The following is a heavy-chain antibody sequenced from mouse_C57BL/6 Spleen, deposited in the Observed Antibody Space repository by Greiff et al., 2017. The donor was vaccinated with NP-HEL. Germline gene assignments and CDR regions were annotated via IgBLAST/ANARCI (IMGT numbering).Heavy chain of an antibody. CDR1: GFTFSDYG. V-gene: IGHV5-15*01. CDR3: ARQGAIYYGNYEAMDY. Sequence: EVQRVESGGGLVQPGGSLKLSCAASGFTFSDYGMAWVRQAPRKGPEWVAFISNLAYSIYYADTVTGRFTISRENAKNTLYLEMSSLRSEDTAMYYCARQGAIYYGNYEAMDYWGQGTSVTVSS. CDR2: ISNLAYSI. J-gene: IGHJ4*01. D-gene: IGHD2-1*01.